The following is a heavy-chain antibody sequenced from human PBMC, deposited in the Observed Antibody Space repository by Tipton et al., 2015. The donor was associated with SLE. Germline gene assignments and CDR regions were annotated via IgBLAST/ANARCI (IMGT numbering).Heavy chain of an antibody. V-gene: IGHV1-2*02. J-gene: IGHJ4*02. D-gene: IGHD6-19*01. CDR3: AREDSSGWYYFDY. Sequence: QSGPEVKKPGASVKVSCKASGYTFTGYYMHWVRQAPGQGLEWMGWINPNSGGTNYAQKFQGRVTMTRDTSISTAYMELRSLRSDDTAVYYCAREDSSGWYYFDYWGQGTLVTVSS. CDR2: INPNSGGT. CDR1: GYTFTGYY.